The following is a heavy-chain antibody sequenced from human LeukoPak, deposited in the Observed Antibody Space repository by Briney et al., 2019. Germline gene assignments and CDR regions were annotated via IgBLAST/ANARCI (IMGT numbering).Heavy chain of an antibody. CDR1: GGSFSAYY. Sequence: SETLSLTCTVYGGSFSAYYWSWIRQPPGKGLEWIGEINHSGSTNYNPSLKSRVTISLDTSKNQFSLMLSSVTAADTAVYYCARSVRGYSYPNWGQGTLVTVSS. J-gene: IGHJ4*02. CDR3: ARSVRGYSYPN. D-gene: IGHD5-18*01. V-gene: IGHV4-34*01. CDR2: INHSGST.